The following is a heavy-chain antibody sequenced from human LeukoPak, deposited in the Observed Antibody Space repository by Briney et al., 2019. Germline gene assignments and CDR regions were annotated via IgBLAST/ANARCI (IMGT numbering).Heavy chain of an antibody. CDR2: IYHSGST. D-gene: IGHD3-10*01. CDR3: AANYYGSGSPPTFTDY. V-gene: IGHV4-30-2*01. Sequence: SETLSLTCAVSGGSISSGGYSWCWIRQPPGKGLEWIGYIYHSGSTYYNPSLKSRVTISVDRSKNQFSLKLSSVTAADTAVYYCAANYYGSGSPPTFTDYWGQGTLVTVSS. CDR1: GGSISSGGYS. J-gene: IGHJ4*02.